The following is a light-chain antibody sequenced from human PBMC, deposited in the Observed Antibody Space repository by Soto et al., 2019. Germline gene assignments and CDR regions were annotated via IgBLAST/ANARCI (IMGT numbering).Light chain of an antibody. Sequence: DIQMTQSPSSLSASVGDRVTITCRASQSISSYLNWYQQKPGKAPKLLIYAASSLQSGVPSRFSGSGSGTDFTLTIISLQPEDFATYYCQQSYSFGQRTKLEIK. J-gene: IGKJ2*01. V-gene: IGKV1-39*01. CDR3: QQSYS. CDR1: QSISSY. CDR2: AAS.